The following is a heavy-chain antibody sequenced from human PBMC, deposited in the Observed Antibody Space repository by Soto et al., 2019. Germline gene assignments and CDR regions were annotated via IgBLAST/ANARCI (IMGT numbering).Heavy chain of an antibody. Sequence: QVQLVESGGGVVQPGRSLRLSCAASGFTFSSYGMHWVRQAPGKGLEWVAVIWYDGSNKYYADSVKGRFTISRDNSKNTLYLQMNSLRAEDTAVYYCARDISRTGYYFDYWGQGTLVTVSS. CDR3: ARDISRTGYYFDY. V-gene: IGHV3-33*01. CDR2: IWYDGSNK. CDR1: GFTFSSYG. J-gene: IGHJ4*02. D-gene: IGHD1-20*01.